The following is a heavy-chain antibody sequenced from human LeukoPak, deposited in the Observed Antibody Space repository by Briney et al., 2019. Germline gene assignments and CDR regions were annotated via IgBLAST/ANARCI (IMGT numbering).Heavy chain of an antibody. J-gene: IGHJ4*02. CDR2: INPNSGGT. V-gene: IGHV1-2*02. CDR1: GYTFTDYY. Sequence: ASVKVSCKASGYTFTDYYMPWVRQAPGQGLEWMGWINPNSGGTNYAQKFQGRVTMTRDTSISTAYMELSSLRSDDTAVYYCEVYGDPADYWGQGTLVTVSS. D-gene: IGHD4-17*01. CDR3: EVYGDPADY.